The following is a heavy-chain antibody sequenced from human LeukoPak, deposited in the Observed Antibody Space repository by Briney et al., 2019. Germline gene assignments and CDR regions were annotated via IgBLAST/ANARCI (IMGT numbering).Heavy chain of an antibody. CDR2: IYYSGST. D-gene: IGHD2-15*01. V-gene: IGHV4-59*01. J-gene: IGHJ3*02. Sequence: SETLSLTFTVSGGSISSYYWSWIRQPPGKGLEWIGYIYYSGSTNYNPSLKSRVTISVDTSKNQFSLKLSSVTAADTAVYYCARDPGRAFDIWGQGTMVTVSS. CDR1: GGSISSYY. CDR3: ARDPGRAFDI.